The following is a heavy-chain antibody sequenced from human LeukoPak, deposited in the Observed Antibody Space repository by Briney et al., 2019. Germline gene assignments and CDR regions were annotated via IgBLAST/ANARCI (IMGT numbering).Heavy chain of an antibody. J-gene: IGHJ4*02. D-gene: IGHD1-26*01. Sequence: SVKVSCKASGGTFSSYAISWVRQAPGQGLEWMGGIIPIFGTTNYAQKFQGRVTITADESTSTAYMELSSLRPEDTAVYYCARDLRGLGASLGYWGQGTLVTVSS. CDR3: ARDLRGLGASLGY. CDR2: IIPIFGTT. CDR1: GGTFSSYA. V-gene: IGHV1-69*13.